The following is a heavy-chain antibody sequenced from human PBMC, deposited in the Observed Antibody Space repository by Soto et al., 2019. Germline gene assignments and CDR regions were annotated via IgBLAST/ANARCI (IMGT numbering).Heavy chain of an antibody. D-gene: IGHD1-1*01. CDR1: GGSISSGDYY. J-gene: IGHJ4*02. CDR2: IYYSGST. CDR3: ARLPWMALDY. V-gene: IGHV4-30-4*01. Sequence: QVQLQESGPGLVKPSQTLSLTCTVSGGSISSGDYYWSWVRQPPGKGLEWIGYIYYSGSTYYNPSLKSXVTISVXXXKNXXXXXXXXVTAADTAVYYCARLPWMALDYWGQGTLVTVSS.